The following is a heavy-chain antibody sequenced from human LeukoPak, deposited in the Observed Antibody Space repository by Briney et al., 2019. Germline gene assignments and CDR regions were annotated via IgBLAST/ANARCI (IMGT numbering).Heavy chain of an antibody. V-gene: IGHV4-31*03. CDR3: ARVYSSSDWFDP. D-gene: IGHD6-13*01. J-gene: IGHJ5*02. CDR1: GGSISSGGYY. CDR2: IYYSGST. Sequence: PSETLSLTCTVSGGSISSGGYYWSWIRQHPGKGLEWIGYIYYSGSTYYNPSLKSRVTISVDTSKSQFSLKLSSVTAADTAVYYCARVYSSSDWFDPWGQGTLVTVSS.